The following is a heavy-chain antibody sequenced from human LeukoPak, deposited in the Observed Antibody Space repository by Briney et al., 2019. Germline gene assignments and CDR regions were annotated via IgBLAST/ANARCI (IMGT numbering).Heavy chain of an antibody. CDR1: GFTFSNYA. CDR2: ISGGGNT. V-gene: IGHV3-23*01. CDR3: ANADPVTRGFDY. D-gene: IGHD4-11*01. J-gene: IGHJ4*02. Sequence: GGSLRLSCAASGFTFSNYAMSWVRQAPGKGLGWVSTISGGGNTYYADSVKGRFTISRDNSKNTLYLQMNSLRAEDTAVYYCANADPVTRGFDYWGQGSLVTVSS.